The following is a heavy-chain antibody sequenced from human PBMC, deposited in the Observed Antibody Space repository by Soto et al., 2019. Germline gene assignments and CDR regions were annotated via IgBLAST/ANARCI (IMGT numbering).Heavy chain of an antibody. V-gene: IGHV4-39*01. CDR1: GGSISSSSYY. D-gene: IGHD3-22*01. CDR2: IYYSGST. CDR3: ARHFLGSAMIS. J-gene: IGHJ5*02. Sequence: PSETLSLTCTVSGGSISSSSYYWGWIRQPPGKGLEWIGSIYYSGSTYYNPSLKSRVTISVDTSKNQFSLKLSSVTAADTAVYYCARHFLGSAMISWGQGTRVTVSA.